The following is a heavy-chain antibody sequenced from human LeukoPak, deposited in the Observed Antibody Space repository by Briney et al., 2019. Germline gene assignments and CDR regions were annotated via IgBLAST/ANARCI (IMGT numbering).Heavy chain of an antibody. CDR3: AKAGTGDWSLDL. V-gene: IGHV3-23*01. CDR2: MSGSGGMT. D-gene: IGHD1-14*01. Sequence: TGGSLRLSCAVSGFTFSAYAMSWVRQAPGKGLEWVSAMSGSGGMTYYADSVKGRFSISRDNSKNTLCLQMNSLRAEDTAVYYCAKAGTGDWSLDLWGRGTLVTVSS. CDR1: GFTFSAYA. J-gene: IGHJ2*01.